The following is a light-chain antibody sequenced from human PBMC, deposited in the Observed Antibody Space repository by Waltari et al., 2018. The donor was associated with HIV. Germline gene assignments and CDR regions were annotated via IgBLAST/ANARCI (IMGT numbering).Light chain of an antibody. V-gene: IGLV1-40*01. CDR3: QAYDSSLSGHV. J-gene: IGLJ1*01. CDR2: GKD. CDR1: SSNLGVASD. Sequence: QSVLTQPPSVSGAPGPRVTISCTGSSSNLGVASDVQWYQHLPGTAPKLLTYGKDDRPSGGPDRFSGSKSGTSASLAITGLQAEDEADYYCQAYDSSLSGHVFGSGTKVTVL.